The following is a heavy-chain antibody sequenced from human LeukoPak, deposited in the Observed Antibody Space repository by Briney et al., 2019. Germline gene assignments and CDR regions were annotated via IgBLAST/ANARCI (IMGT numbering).Heavy chain of an antibody. CDR3: ARDRAAAGLFDY. D-gene: IGHD6-13*01. CDR1: GFTFSSYA. V-gene: IGHV3-30-3*01. J-gene: IGHJ4*02. Sequence: GGSLRLSCAASGFTFSSYAMHWVRQAPGKGLEWVAVISYDGSNKYYADSVKGRFTISRDNSKNTLYLQMNSLRAEDTAVYYCARDRAAAGLFDYWGQGTLVTVSS. CDR2: ISYDGSNK.